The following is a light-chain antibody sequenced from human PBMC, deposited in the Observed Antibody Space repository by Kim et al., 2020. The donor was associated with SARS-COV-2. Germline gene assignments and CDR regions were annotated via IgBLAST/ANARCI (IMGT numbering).Light chain of an antibody. CDR3: YSAADNNWV. CDR1: VLAKKY. CDR2: KDS. Sequence: SVSPGQTARITCSGDVLAKKYARWFQQKPGQAPVLVIYKDSERPPGIPERFSRSSSGTTVTLTISGAQVEDEADYYCYSAADNNWVFGGGTKLTVL. V-gene: IGLV3-27*01. J-gene: IGLJ3*02.